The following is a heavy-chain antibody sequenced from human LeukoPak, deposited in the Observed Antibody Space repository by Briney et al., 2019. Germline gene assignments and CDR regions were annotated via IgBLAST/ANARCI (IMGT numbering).Heavy chain of an antibody. V-gene: IGHV4-34*01. D-gene: IGHD2-15*01. J-gene: IGHJ5*02. CDR3: ARRRGYCSGGSCRTNWFDP. CDR2: INRSGST. CDR1: GGSFSGYY. Sequence: SETLSLTCAVYGGSFSGYYWSRIRQPPGKGLEWIGEINRSGSTNYNPSLKSRVTISVDTSKNQFSLKLSSVTAADTAVYYCARRRGYCSGGSCRTNWFDPWGQGTLVTVSS.